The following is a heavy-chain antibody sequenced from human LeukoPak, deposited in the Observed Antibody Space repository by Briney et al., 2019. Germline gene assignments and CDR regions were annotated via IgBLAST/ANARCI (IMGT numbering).Heavy chain of an antibody. CDR1: GGSISSYC. V-gene: IGHV4-59*12. J-gene: IGHJ4*02. Sequence: SETLSLTCTVSGGSISSYCWSWIRQPPGKGLEWIGYIYYSGSTYLNPSLKSRVTISIDASKDQFSLKVSSVTAADAAVYYCARSRDAYYFDYWGQGTLVTVSA. CDR3: ARSRDAYYFDY. CDR2: IYYSGST.